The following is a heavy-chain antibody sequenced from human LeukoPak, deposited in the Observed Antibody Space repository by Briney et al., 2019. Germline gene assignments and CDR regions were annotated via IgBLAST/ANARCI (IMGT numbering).Heavy chain of an antibody. V-gene: IGHV4-34*01. J-gene: IGHJ4*02. CDR1: GGSFSGYY. CDR2: INHSGST. Sequence: SETLSLTCAVYGGSFSGYYWSWIRQPPGKGLEWIGEINHSGSTNYNPSLKSRATISVDTSKNQFSLKLSSVTAADTAVYYCARGQDFDYWGQGSLVTVSS. CDR3: ARGQDFDY.